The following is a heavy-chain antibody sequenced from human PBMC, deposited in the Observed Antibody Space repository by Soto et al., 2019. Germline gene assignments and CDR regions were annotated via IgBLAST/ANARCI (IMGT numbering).Heavy chain of an antibody. V-gene: IGHV3-30*03. CDR3: ARDSSSILYYDSSGYPY. Sequence: GGSLRLSCAASGFTFTRYSMNWVRQAPGKGLEWVAVISYDGSNKYYADSVKGRFTISRDNSKNTLYLQMNSLRAEDTAVYYCARDSSSILYYDSSGYPYWGQGTLVT. D-gene: IGHD3-22*01. CDR2: ISYDGSNK. CDR1: GFTFTRYS. J-gene: IGHJ4*02.